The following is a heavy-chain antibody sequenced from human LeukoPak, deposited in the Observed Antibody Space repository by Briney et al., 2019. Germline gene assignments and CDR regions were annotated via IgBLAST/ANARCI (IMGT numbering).Heavy chain of an antibody. CDR3: ARTPPAAIFGVVTAYYFDY. CDR1: GYTFINFA. D-gene: IGHD3-3*01. J-gene: IGHJ4*02. V-gene: IGHV1-69*13. Sequence: SVKVSCKASGYTFINFAMNWVRQVPGQGLEWMGGIIPIFGTANYAQKFQGRVTITADESTSTAYMELSSLRSEDTAVYYCARTPPAAIFGVVTAYYFDYWGQGTLVTVSS. CDR2: IIPIFGTA.